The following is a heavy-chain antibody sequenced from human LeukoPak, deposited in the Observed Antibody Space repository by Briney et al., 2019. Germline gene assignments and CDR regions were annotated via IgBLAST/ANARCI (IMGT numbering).Heavy chain of an antibody. J-gene: IGHJ4*02. CDR1: GGSISSGGYY. D-gene: IGHD2-2*01. CDR2: IYYSGST. V-gene: IGHV4-31*03. CDR3: ARASRSSNPFDY. Sequence: PSETLSLTCTVSGGSISSGGYYWSWIRQHPGKGLEWIGYIYYSGSTYYNPSLKSRVTISVDTSKNQFSLKLSSVTAADTAVYYCARASRSSNPFDYWGQGTLVTVSS.